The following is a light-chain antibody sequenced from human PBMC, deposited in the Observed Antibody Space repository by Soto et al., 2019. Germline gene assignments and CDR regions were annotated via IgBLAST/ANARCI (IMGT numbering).Light chain of an antibody. CDR2: GAS. Sequence: DLQLTQSPSFLSASVGDRITITCRASQDISRYLVWYQQKPGKAPKLLIYGASTLQSGVPSRFSGIGSGREFTLTISTLQPEDFATDYCQQLSYYPYTCGQGTNLEIK. CDR3: QQLSYYPYT. V-gene: IGKV1-9*01. J-gene: IGKJ2*01. CDR1: QDISRY.